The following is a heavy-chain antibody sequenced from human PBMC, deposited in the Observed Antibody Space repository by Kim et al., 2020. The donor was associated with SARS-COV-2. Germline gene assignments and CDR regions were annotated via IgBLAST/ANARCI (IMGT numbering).Heavy chain of an antibody. J-gene: IGHJ3*02. Sequence: PPLKSRVTTSVDTSKNQFSLKLSSVTAADTAVYYCARGTAVAGKENAFDIWGQGTMVTVSS. CDR3: ARGTAVAGKENAFDI. V-gene: IGHV4-59*09. D-gene: IGHD6-19*01.